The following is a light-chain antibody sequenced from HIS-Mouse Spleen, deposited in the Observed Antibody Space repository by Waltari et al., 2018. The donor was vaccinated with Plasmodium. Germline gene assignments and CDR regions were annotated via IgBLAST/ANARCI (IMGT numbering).Light chain of an antibody. CDR2: AAA. J-gene: IGKJ4*01. CDR3: QQYYSYPLT. CDR1: QGISSY. V-gene: IGKV1-8*01. Sequence: AIRMTQSPSSFSASTGDRVTITCRASQGISSYLAWYQQKQGKAPKLLIDAAATLQSGVPSRFSGSGSGTDFTLTISCLQSEDFATYYCQQYYSYPLTFGGGTKVEIK.